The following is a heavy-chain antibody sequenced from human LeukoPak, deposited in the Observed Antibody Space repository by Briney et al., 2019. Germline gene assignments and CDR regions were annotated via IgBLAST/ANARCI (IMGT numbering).Heavy chain of an antibody. Sequence: GGSLRLPCAASGFTVSSNYMSWVRQAPGKGLEWVSVIYSGGSTYYADSVKGRFTISRDNSKNTLYLQMNSLRAEDTAVYYCARAGITMIVPEGAFDIWGQGTMVTVSS. CDR3: ARAGITMIVPEGAFDI. CDR2: IYSGGST. J-gene: IGHJ3*02. D-gene: IGHD3-22*01. CDR1: GFTVSSNY. V-gene: IGHV3-53*01.